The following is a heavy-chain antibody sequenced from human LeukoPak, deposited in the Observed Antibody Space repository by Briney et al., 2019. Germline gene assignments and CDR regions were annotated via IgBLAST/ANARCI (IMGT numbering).Heavy chain of an antibody. Sequence: ASVKVSCKASGYTFTTYAIHWVRQAPGQRPEWMGWINGGDGDTRYSQNFQDRVTITRDTSATTAYMELSSLRSEDTAVYYCARFQTYSGSYSVREAWGQGTLVTVSS. J-gene: IGHJ4*02. CDR1: GYTFTTYA. CDR3: ARFQTYSGSYSVREA. D-gene: IGHD1-26*01. CDR2: INGGDGDT. V-gene: IGHV1-3*01.